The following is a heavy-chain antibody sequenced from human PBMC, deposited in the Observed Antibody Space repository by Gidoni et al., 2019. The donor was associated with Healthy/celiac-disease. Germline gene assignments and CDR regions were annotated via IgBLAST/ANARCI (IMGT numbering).Heavy chain of an antibody. D-gene: IGHD2-21*02. CDR2: IIPIFGTA. Sequence: QVQLVQSGAEVKKPGSSVKVPCKASGGTFSSYAISWVRQAPGQGLEWMGGIIPIFGTANYAQKFQGRVTITADESTSTAYMELSSLRSEDTAVYYCARDGPRVVVTAEGVFDIWGQGTMVTVSS. CDR1: GGTFSSYA. V-gene: IGHV1-69*01. J-gene: IGHJ3*02. CDR3: ARDGPRVVVTAEGVFDI.